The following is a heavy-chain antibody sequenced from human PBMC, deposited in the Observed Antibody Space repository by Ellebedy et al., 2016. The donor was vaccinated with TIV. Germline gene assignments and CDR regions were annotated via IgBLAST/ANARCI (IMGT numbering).Heavy chain of an antibody. CDR1: GFTFSNYA. J-gene: IGHJ4*02. Sequence: GGSLRLSXEASGFTFSNYAMGWVRQAPGKGLEWVSGISRNSRTIGYADSVKGRFTISRDNAKNSLYLQMKSLRAEDTALYYCVKVDKAGNQLYSSSWSFDYWGQGNLVTVSS. V-gene: IGHV3-9*01. CDR2: ISRNSRTI. CDR3: VKVDKAGNQLYSSSWSFDY. D-gene: IGHD6-13*01.